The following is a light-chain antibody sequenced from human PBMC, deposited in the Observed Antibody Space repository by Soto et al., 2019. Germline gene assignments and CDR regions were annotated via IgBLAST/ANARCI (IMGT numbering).Light chain of an antibody. CDR2: GAS. CDR1: QSVSSSY. Sequence: EIVLTQSPGTLSLSPGERATLSCRASQSVSSSYLVWYQQKPGQAPRLLIYGASSRATGIPDRFSGTGSGTDFTLTISRLEPEDFAVYFCQQYGSSPTLTFGGGTKVDIK. V-gene: IGKV3-20*01. J-gene: IGKJ4*01. CDR3: QQYGSSPTLT.